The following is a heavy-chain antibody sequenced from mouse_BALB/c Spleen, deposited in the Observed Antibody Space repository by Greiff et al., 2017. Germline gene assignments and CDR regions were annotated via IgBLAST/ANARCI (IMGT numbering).Heavy chain of an antibody. J-gene: IGHJ4*01. CDR3: ARIYYGNYQYYAMDY. V-gene: IGHV3-6*02. CDR2: ISYDGSN. D-gene: IGHD2-1*01. CDR1: GYSITSGYY. Sequence: EVHLVESGPGLVKPSQSLSLTCSVTGYSITSGYYWNWIRQFPGNKLEWMGYISYDGSNNYNPSLKNRISITRDTSKNQFFLKLNSVTTEDTATYYCARIYYGNYQYYAMDYWGQGTSVTVSS.